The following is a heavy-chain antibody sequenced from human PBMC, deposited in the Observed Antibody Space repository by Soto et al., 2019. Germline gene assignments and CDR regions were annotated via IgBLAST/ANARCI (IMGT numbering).Heavy chain of an antibody. V-gene: IGHV4-59*01. Sequence: QVQLQESGPGLVKPSETLSLTCTVSGGSISSYYWSWIRQPPGKGLEWIGYIYYSGSTNYNPSLKSRVTISVDTSKNQFSLKLSSVTAADTAVYYCARCGGYQLLMDWYFDLWGRGTLVTVSS. CDR3: ARCGGYQLLMDWYFDL. CDR1: GGSISSYY. D-gene: IGHD2-2*01. J-gene: IGHJ2*01. CDR2: IYYSGST.